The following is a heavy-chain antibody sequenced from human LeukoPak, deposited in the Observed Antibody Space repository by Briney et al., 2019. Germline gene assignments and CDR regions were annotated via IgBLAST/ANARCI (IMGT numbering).Heavy chain of an antibody. V-gene: IGHV1-69*13. D-gene: IGHD3-22*01. CDR3: VSECWGYSLSWDY. CDR2: IIPIFGTA. J-gene: IGHJ4*02. CDR1: GGTFSSYA. Sequence: SVKVSCKASGGTFSSYAISWVRQAPGQGLEWMGGIIPIFGTANYAQKFQGRVTITADESTSTAYMELSSLRSEDTAVYYCVSECWGYSLSWDYWGQGTLVTVSS.